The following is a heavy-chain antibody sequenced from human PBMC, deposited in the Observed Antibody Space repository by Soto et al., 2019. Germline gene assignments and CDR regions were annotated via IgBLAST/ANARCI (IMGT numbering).Heavy chain of an antibody. D-gene: IGHD1-26*01. V-gene: IGHV3-30-3*01. J-gene: IGHJ6*02. CDR2: ISYDGSNK. CDR3: ARDDGARGHYYYYYGMDV. Sequence: GGSLRLSCAASGFTFSSYAMHWVRQAPGKGLEWVAVISYDGSNKYYADSVKGRFTISRDNSKNTLYLQMNSLRAEDTAVYYCARDDGARGHYYYYYGMDVWGQGTKVTVSS. CDR1: GFTFSSYA.